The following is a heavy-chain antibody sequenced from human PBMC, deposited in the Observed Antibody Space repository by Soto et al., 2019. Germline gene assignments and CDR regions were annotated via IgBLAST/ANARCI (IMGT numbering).Heavy chain of an antibody. J-gene: IGHJ3*02. CDR3: APHVSCSGGSCQYDAFAI. D-gene: IGHD2-15*01. Sequence: EVQVLESGGGLVQPGGSLRLSCEGSGFTVSSHAMTWIRQAPGKGPEWVSTVTADGGTYYADSVKGRFAMSRDTSGNTLYLQMNGLGAADTAAYYCAPHVSCSGGSCQYDAFAIRGQGTMVTVSS. V-gene: IGHV3-23*01. CDR2: VTADGGT. CDR1: GFTVSSHA.